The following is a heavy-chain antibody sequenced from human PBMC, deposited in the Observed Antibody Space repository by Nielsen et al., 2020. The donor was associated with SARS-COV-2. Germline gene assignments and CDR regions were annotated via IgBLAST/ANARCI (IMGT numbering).Heavy chain of an antibody. J-gene: IGHJ4*02. CDR1: GFSFSTYG. CDR2: IRYDGRNE. Sequence: GGSLRLSCEGSGFSFSTYGMHWVRQVPGKGLEWVASIRYDGRNENYGDSVRGRSTISRDNSKNTLYLQMNSLRVEDTGVYYCVREDREVAVAGVPDYWGLGILVTVSS. V-gene: IGHV3-30*02. CDR3: VREDREVAVAGVPDY. D-gene: IGHD6-19*01.